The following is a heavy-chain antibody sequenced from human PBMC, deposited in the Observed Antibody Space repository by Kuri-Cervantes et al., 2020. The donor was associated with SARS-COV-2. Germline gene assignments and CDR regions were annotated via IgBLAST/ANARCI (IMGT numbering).Heavy chain of an antibody. J-gene: IGHJ5*02. CDR3: ATSTTMVRGNWFDP. CDR2: FDPEDGET. CDR1: GYTLTELS. D-gene: IGHD3-10*01. Sequence: ASVKVSCKVSGYTLTELSMHWVRQAPGKGLEWMGGFDPEDGETIYAQKFQGRVTMTEDTSTDTAYMELSSLRSEDTAVYYYATSTTMVRGNWFDPWGQGTLVTVSS. V-gene: IGHV1-24*01.